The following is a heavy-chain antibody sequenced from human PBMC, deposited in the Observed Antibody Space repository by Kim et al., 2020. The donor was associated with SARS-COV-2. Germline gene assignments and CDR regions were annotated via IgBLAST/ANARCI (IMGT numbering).Heavy chain of an antibody. CDR3: ARSYDILTGGFDY. V-gene: IGHV3-21*01. D-gene: IGHD3-9*01. Sequence: YRSSVTGRFNISRDKAKNSLYLQMNSQRAEDTAVYYCARSYDILTGGFDYWGQGTLVTVSS. J-gene: IGHJ4*02.